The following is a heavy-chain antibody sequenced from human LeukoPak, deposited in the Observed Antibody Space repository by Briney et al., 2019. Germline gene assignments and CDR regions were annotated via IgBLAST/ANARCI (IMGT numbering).Heavy chain of an antibody. V-gene: IGHV3-53*01. Sequence: GGSLRLSCAASGFTVSSDYMSWVRQAPGKGLEWVSGIIDSGDITYYANSVKGRFTISRDNSKNTLYLQMNSLRAEDTAVYYCAKLGGQEVYNYYVGVWGKGTTVAVSS. CDR3: AKLGGQEVYNYYVGV. J-gene: IGHJ6*03. CDR1: GFTVSSDY. CDR2: IDSGDIT. D-gene: IGHD3-16*01.